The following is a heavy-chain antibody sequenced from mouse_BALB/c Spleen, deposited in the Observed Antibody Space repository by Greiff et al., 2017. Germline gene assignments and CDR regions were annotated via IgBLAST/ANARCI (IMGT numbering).Heavy chain of an antibody. Sequence: EVKLVESGGGLVKPGGSLKLSCAASGFTFSSYTMSWVRQTPEKRLEWVATISSGGSYTYYPDSVKGRFTISRDNAKNTLYLQMSSLKSEDTAMYYCTRDRGNYYFDYWGQGTTLTVSS. V-gene: IGHV5-6-4*01. CDR3: TRDRGNYYFDY. CDR2: ISSGGSYT. J-gene: IGHJ2*01. CDR1: GFTFSSYT. D-gene: IGHD2-1*01.